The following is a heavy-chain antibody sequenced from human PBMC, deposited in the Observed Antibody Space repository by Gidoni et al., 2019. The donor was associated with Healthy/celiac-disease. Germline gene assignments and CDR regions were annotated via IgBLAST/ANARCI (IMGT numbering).Heavy chain of an antibody. CDR3: AVDYYDSSAPGY. CDR1: GGSISSYY. Sequence: QVQLQESGPGLVKPSETLSLTCTVPGGSISSYYWSWIRQPPGKGLEWIGYIYYSGSTNYNPSLKSRVTISVDTSKNQFSLKLSSVTAADTAVYYCAVDYYDSSAPGYWDQGTLVTVSS. D-gene: IGHD3-22*01. CDR2: IYYSGST. V-gene: IGHV4-59*01. J-gene: IGHJ4*02.